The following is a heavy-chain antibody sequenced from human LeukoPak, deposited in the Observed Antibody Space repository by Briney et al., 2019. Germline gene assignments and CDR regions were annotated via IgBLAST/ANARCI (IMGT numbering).Heavy chain of an antibody. V-gene: IGHV3-48*01. J-gene: IGHJ2*01. Sequence: GGSLRLSCAASGFTFSSYNMDWVRQAPGKGLELVSYISISSTNIYFADSVKGRFTISRDNAKNSLYLQMNSLRAEDTAVYYCARDTGGYCSSSTCYTGWYFDLWGRGTLVTVSS. CDR2: ISISSTNI. D-gene: IGHD2-2*02. CDR1: GFTFSSYN. CDR3: ARDTGGYCSSSTCYTGWYFDL.